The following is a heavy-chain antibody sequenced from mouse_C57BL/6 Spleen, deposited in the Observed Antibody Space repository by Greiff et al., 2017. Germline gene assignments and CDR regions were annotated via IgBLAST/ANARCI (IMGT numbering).Heavy chain of an antibody. V-gene: IGHV1-5*01. CDR2: IYPGNSDT. Sequence: VQLQQSGTVLARPGASVKMSCKTSGYTFTSYWMHWVKQRPGQGLEWIGAIYPGNSDTSYNQKFKGKAKLTAVTSASNAYMELSSLTNEDSAVYYCTRGDGRGDYYAMDYWGQGTSVTVSS. D-gene: IGHD1-1*01. CDR3: TRGDGRGDYYAMDY. CDR1: GYTFTSYW. J-gene: IGHJ4*01.